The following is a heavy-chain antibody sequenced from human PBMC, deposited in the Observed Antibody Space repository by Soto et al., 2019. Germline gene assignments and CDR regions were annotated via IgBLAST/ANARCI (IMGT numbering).Heavy chain of an antibody. V-gene: IGHV3-23*01. J-gene: IGHJ5*02. CDR3: AKDGIAAAGTWGIHNWFDP. CDR1: GFTFSSYA. Sequence: GGSLRLSCAASGFTFSSYAMSWVRQAPGKGLEWVSAISGSGGSTYYADSVKGRFTISRDNSKNTLYLQMNSLRAEDTAVYYCAKDGIAAAGTWGIHNWFDPWGQGTLVTVSS. CDR2: ISGSGGST. D-gene: IGHD6-13*01.